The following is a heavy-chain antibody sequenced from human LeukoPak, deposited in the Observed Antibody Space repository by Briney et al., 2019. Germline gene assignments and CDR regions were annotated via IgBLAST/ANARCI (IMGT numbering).Heavy chain of an antibody. CDR3: AGHHPRNTVDF. J-gene: IGHJ4*02. CDR2: INHSGST. D-gene: IGHD2/OR15-2a*01. CDR1: GGSFRGYY. V-gene: IGHV4-34*01. Sequence: PSETLSLTCAVYGGSFRGYYWSWIRQPPGKGLEWIGEINHSGSTNYNPSLKSRVTISVDTSKNQFSLKLSAVTAADTAVYYCAGHHPRNTVDFWGQGTLVTVSS.